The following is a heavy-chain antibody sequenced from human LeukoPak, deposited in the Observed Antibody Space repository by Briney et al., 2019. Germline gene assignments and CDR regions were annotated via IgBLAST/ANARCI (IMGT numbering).Heavy chain of an antibody. CDR1: GFTFSSYG. J-gene: IGHJ4*02. D-gene: IGHD3-10*01. CDR3: ATTRERCGGVIALIDD. CDR2: IRYDGSNK. V-gene: IGHV3-30*02. Sequence: GGSLRLSCAASGFTFSSYGMHWVRQAPGKGLEWVAFIRYDGSNKYYADSVKGRFTISRDNSKNTLSLQMNSLRAEDTAVYYFATTRERCGGVIALIDDCGQGSLVTVCS.